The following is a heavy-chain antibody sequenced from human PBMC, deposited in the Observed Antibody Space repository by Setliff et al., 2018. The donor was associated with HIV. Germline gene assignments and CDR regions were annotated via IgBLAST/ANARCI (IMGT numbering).Heavy chain of an antibody. D-gene: IGHD3-3*01. CDR1: GYTFTSYD. V-gene: IGHV1-8*02. CDR2: MNPNSGNT. Sequence: RASVKVSCKASGYTFTSYDINWVRQATGQGLEWMGWMNPNSGNTGYAQKFQGRVTMTRNTSISTAYMEPSSLRSEDTAVYYCARAYNFWTRGAFDIWGQGTMVTVSS. CDR3: ARAYNFWTRGAFDI. J-gene: IGHJ3*02.